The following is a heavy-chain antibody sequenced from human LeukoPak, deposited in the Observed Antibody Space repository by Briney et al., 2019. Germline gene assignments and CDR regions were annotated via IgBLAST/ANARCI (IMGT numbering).Heavy chain of an antibody. CDR2: IYHSGST. CDR3: ASIKENNWNYAYYFDY. D-gene: IGHD1-7*01. V-gene: IGHV4-4*02. Sequence: PSGTLSLTCAVSGGSISSNNWWSWVRQPPGKGLEWIGEIYHSGSTNYNPSLKSRVTISVDKSKNQFSLKLSSVTAADTAVYYCASIKENNWNYAYYFDYWGQGTLVTVSS. CDR1: GGSISSNNW. J-gene: IGHJ4*02.